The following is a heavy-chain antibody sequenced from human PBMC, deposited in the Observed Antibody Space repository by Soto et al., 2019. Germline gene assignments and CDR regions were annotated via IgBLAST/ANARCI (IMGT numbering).Heavy chain of an antibody. CDR2: ISGEGSDI. V-gene: IGHV3-74*03. CDR3: VRDGTTGDWFDA. CDR1: GFDFSNYW. J-gene: IGHJ5*02. Sequence: EVQLVESGGGLVQPGGSLRLSCGASGFDFSNYWMHWVRQAPGKGLVWVSRISGEGSDIKYADSVKGRFTISRDNAKNTEYLQMNSLRADDTAVYYCVRDGTTGDWFDAWGQGALVIVSS. D-gene: IGHD1-7*01.